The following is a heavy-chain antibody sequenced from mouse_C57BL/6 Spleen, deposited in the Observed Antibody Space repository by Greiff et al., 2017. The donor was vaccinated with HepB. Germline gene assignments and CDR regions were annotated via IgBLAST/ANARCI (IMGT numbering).Heavy chain of an antibody. V-gene: IGHV1-64*01. D-gene: IGHD2-2*01. J-gene: IGHJ4*01. CDR2: IHPNSGST. Sequence: VQLQQSGAELVKPGASVKLSCKASGYTFTSYWMHWVKQRPGQGLEWIGMIHPNSGSTNNNEKFKSKATLTVDKSSSTAYMQLSSLTSEDSAVYYCARSTMVTRYAMDYWGQGTSVTVSS. CDR1: GYTFTSYW. CDR3: ARSTMVTRYAMDY.